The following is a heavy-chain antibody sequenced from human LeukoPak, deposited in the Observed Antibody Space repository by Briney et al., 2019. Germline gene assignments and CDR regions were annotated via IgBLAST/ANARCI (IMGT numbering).Heavy chain of an antibody. Sequence: SETLSLTCAVSGGSISSGGYSWSWIRQPPGKGLEWIGYIYHSGSTYYNPSLKSRVTISVDRSKSQFSLKLSSVTAADTAVYYCASLYYDSSGYQYYYYYGMDVWGQGTTVTVSS. CDR3: ASLYYDSSGYQYYYYYGMDV. D-gene: IGHD3-22*01. J-gene: IGHJ6*02. CDR1: GGSISSGGYS. V-gene: IGHV4-30-2*01. CDR2: IYHSGST.